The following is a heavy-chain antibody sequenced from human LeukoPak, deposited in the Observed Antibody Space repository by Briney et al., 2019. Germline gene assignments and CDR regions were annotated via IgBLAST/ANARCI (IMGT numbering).Heavy chain of an antibody. CDR1: GGSFSGYY. CDR2: INHSGST. CDR3: AGRTDSSGYYYGGFDY. J-gene: IGHJ4*02. Sequence: SETLSLTCAVYGGSFSGYYWSWIRQPPGKGLEWIGEINHSGSTNYNPSLKSRVTISVDTSKNQFSLKLSSVTAADTAVYYCAGRTDSSGYYYGGFDYWGQGTLVTVSS. V-gene: IGHV4-34*01. D-gene: IGHD3-22*01.